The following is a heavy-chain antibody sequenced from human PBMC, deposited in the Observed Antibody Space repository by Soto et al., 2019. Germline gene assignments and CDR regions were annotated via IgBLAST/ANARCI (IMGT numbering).Heavy chain of an antibody. CDR3: VRVGWGYSYGNGLDD. Sequence: QVYLVESGGGVVQPGGSLRLSCEASGFAFSAYSMHWVRQAPGKGLEWVAVIQHNGNEIYYGDSVRGRFTVSRDNYKNILYLQMNGLTPADTALYYCVRVGWGYSYGNGLDDWGQGTTVSVSS. D-gene: IGHD5-18*01. J-gene: IGHJ6*02. CDR2: IQHNGNEI. CDR1: GFAFSAYS. V-gene: IGHV3-30-3*01.